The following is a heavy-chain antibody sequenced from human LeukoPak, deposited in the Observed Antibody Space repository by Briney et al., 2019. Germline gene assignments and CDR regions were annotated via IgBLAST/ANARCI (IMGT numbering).Heavy chain of an antibody. CDR3: AKRYSYGSNWFDP. D-gene: IGHD5-18*01. J-gene: IGHJ5*02. V-gene: IGHV3-53*01. CDR2: IYSGGST. Sequence: GGSLRLSCAASGFTVPDNYMSWVRQAPGKGLEWVSVIYSGGSTYYADSVKGRFTISRDNSKNTLYLQMNSLRAEDTAVYYCAKRYSYGSNWFDPWGQGTLVTVSS. CDR1: GFTVPDNY.